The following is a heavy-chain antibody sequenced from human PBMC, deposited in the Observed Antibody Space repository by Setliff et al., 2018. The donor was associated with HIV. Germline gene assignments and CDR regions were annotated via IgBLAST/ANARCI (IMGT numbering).Heavy chain of an antibody. D-gene: IGHD2-15*01. V-gene: IGHV1-69*05. CDR1: GGTFSTHV. CDR3: ATDDHCSGGSCFLTMDY. CDR2: IIPMFSTV. J-gene: IGHJ4*02. Sequence: SVKVSCKASGGTFSTHVISWVRQAPGQGLEWIGGIIPMFSTVNYAKRYQGRVTITTDESTTTAYMELTSLRSEDTAVYYCATDDHCSGGSCFLTMDYWGLGTLVTVSS.